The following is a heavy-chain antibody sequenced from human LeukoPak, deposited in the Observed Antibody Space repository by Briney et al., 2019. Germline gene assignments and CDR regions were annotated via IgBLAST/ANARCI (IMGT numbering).Heavy chain of an antibody. D-gene: IGHD2-2*01. J-gene: IGHJ6*02. Sequence: ASVKVSCKASGYIFTSYGISWVRQAPGQGLEWMGWISSYNGNTNYAQKLQGRVTMTTDTSTSTAYMELSSLRSEDTAVYYCARLYCSSTSCYDGSYYYYGMDVWGQGTTVTVSS. V-gene: IGHV1-18*01. CDR3: ARLYCSSTSCYDGSYYYYGMDV. CDR1: GYIFTSYG. CDR2: ISSYNGNT.